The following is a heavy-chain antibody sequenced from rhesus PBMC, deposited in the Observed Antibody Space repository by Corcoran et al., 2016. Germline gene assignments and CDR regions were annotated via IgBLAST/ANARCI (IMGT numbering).Heavy chain of an antibody. V-gene: IGHV4-76*01. Sequence: QVQLQESGPGVVKPSETLSLTCAVSGGSISSGYDWSWIRQPPGKGLEWIGYIYGSSGNTNYNPSLQNRVTISKDASKNQFSLKLSSVTAADTAVYYCARAYYYSGSYPYYGLDSWGQGVVVTVSS. D-gene: IGHD3-16*01. CDR1: GGSISSGYD. J-gene: IGHJ6*01. CDR2: IYGSSGNT. CDR3: ARAYYYSGSYPYYGLDS.